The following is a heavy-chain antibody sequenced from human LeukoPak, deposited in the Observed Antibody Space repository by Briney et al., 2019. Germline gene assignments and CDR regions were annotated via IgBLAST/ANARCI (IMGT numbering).Heavy chain of an antibody. CDR2: ISYDGSNK. J-gene: IGHJ4*02. CDR3: AKDPRCYRYPTGYYFDY. V-gene: IGHV3-30*18. D-gene: IGHD2-15*01. Sequence: PGRSLRLSCAASGFTFSSYGMHWVRQAPGKGLEWVAVISYDGSNKYYADSVKGRFTISRDNSKNTLCLQMNSLRAEDTAVHYCAKDPRCYRYPTGYYFDYWGQGTLDTVS. CDR1: GFTFSSYG.